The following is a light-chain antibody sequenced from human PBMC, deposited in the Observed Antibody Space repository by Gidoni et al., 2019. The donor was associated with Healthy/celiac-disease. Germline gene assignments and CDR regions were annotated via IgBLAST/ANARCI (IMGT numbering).Light chain of an antibody. Sequence: EMVLTQSPGTLSLSPGERATLSCRASQSVSSSYLAWYQQKPGQAPRLLIYGASSRATGIQDRFSGSGSGTDFTLTISRLEPEDFAVYYCQQYGSSPWTFGQXTKVEIK. CDR3: QQYGSSPWT. CDR2: GAS. CDR1: QSVSSSY. V-gene: IGKV3-20*01. J-gene: IGKJ1*01.